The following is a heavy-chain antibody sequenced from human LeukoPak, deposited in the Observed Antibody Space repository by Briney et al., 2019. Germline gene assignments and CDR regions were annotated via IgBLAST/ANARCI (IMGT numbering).Heavy chain of an antibody. V-gene: IGHV3-21*01. CDR3: VRLRRNSDTSGYYYYYDF. D-gene: IGHD3-22*01. CDR1: GYTFSSFS. CDR2: ISVRSNYI. J-gene: IGHJ4*02. Sequence: PGGSLTLSCVASGYTFSSFSINWVRQAPGKGLEWVSSISVRSNYIYYADSVRGRLSISRDDARDSLFLQMNSLRAEDTAVYYCVRLRRNSDTSGYYYYYDFWGQGTLVTVSS.